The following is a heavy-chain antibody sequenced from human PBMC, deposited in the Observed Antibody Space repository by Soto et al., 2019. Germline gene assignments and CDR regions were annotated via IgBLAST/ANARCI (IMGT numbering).Heavy chain of an antibody. Sequence: PGGSLRLSCAGSGINFSDYYMVWVRQAPGKGLEWVSSISRSGANIHYADSVKGRFTISRDNAKNSLYLQMNSLRAEDTAVYYCARDQVTYSNYYYYYYGMDVWGQGTTVTVS. D-gene: IGHD4-4*01. J-gene: IGHJ6*02. CDR1: GINFSDYY. V-gene: IGHV3-11*01. CDR2: ISRSGANI. CDR3: ARDQVTYSNYYYYYYGMDV.